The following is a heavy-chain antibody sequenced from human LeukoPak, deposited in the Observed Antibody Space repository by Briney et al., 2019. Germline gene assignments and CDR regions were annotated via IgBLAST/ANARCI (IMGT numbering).Heavy chain of an antibody. CDR2: IIPIFGAA. D-gene: IGHD2-21*02. CDR1: GGTFSSYA. J-gene: IGHJ6*03. Sequence: GSSVKVSCKASGGTFSSYAISWVRQAPGQGLEWMGGIIPIFGAANYAQKFQGRVTITTDESTSTASMELSSLRSEDTAVYYCARGLAYCGGDCYSNYYYMDVWGKGTTVTVSS. CDR3: ARGLAYCGGDCYSNYYYMDV. V-gene: IGHV1-69*05.